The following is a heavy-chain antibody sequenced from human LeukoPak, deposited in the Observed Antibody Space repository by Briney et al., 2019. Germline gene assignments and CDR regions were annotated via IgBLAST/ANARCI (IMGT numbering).Heavy chain of an antibody. J-gene: IGHJ3*01. D-gene: IGHD4-11*01. V-gene: IGHV4-30-4*01. Sequence: SETLSLTCTVSGGSISSDDYYWIWIPQPPGKGWVWIRYYYYSGNTYHYLPLKIPVTISIYTSKYQFSLRLSSVTTAVTAVYNCARCAYFSDYVAFCGWGQGSMVSVS. CDR1: GGSISSDDYY. CDR2: YYYSGNT. CDR3: ARCAYFSDYVAFCG.